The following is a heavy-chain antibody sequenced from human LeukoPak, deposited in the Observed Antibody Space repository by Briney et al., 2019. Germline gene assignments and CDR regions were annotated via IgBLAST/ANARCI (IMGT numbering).Heavy chain of an antibody. Sequence: GGSLRLSCAAAGFTFSSYSMNWVRQAPGKGLEWVSSISSSSSYIYYADSVKGRFTISRDNAKNSLYLQMNSLRAEDTAVYYCARDYTRDAFDFWGQGTMVTVSS. CDR2: ISSSSSYI. J-gene: IGHJ3*01. CDR1: GFTFSSYS. CDR3: ARDYTRDAFDF. V-gene: IGHV3-21*01.